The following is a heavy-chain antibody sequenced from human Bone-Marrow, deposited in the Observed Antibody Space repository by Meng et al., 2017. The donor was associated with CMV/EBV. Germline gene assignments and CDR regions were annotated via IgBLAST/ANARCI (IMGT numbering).Heavy chain of an antibody. J-gene: IGHJ4*02. CDR1: GFTFSSYS. D-gene: IGHD6-6*01. V-gene: IGHV3-7*01. Sequence: GESLKISCAASGFTFSSYSMNWVRQAPGKGLEWVANIKQDGSEKYYVDSVKGRFTISRDNAKNSLYLQMNSLRAEDTAVYYCARDRIAARRFDYWGQGTLVTVSS. CDR2: IKQDGSEK. CDR3: ARDRIAARRFDY.